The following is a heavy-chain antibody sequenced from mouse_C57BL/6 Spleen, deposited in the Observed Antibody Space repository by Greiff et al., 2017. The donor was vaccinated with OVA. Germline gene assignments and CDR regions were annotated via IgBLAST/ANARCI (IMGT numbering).Heavy chain of an antibody. J-gene: IGHJ2*01. CDR1: GFTFSSYA. V-gene: IGHV5-9-1*02. Sequence: EVKLVESGEGLVKPGGSLKLSCAASGFTFSSYAMSWVRQTPEKRLEWVAYISSGGDYIYYADTVKGRFTISRDNARNTLYLQMSSLKSEDTAMYYCTRDRGLDYDYAMDYWGQGTTLTVSS. D-gene: IGHD2-4*01. CDR3: TRDRGLDYDYAMDY. CDR2: ISSGGDYI.